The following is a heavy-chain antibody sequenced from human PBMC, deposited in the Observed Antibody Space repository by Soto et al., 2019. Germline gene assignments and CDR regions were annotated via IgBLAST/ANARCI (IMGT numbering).Heavy chain of an antibody. D-gene: IGHD6-13*01. V-gene: IGHV4-34*01. CDR1: GASFSGYY. J-gene: IGHJ6*02. CDR2: INHTGST. CDR3: ARLRAAGLSQIIAAAGSRYYYYYGMDV. Sequence: QVQLQQWGAGLLKPSETLSLTCAVYGASFSGYYWSWIRQPPGKGLEWIGEINHTGSTNYNPSLKYRVTISVDTSKNQFSLKLSSVTAADTAVYYCARLRAAGLSQIIAAAGSRYYYYYGMDVWGQGTTVTVSS.